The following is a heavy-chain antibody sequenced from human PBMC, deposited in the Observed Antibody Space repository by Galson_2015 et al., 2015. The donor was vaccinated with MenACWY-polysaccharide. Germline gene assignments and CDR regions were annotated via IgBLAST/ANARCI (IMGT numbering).Heavy chain of an antibody. J-gene: IGHJ6*02. Sequence: SLRLSCAASGFTYSNYWMSWVRQAPGKGLEWVASINKDGGETYYVDSVKGRFTISRDNPKNSLYVQMNSLRVEDTAVFYCARGHYQLEVWGQGTAVTVSS. CDR3: ARGHYQLEV. V-gene: IGHV3-7*01. CDR1: GFTYSNYW. D-gene: IGHD1-26*01. CDR2: INKDGGET.